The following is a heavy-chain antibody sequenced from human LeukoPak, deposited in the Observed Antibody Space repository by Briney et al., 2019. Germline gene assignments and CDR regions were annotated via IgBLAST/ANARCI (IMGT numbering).Heavy chain of an antibody. CDR1: GYTFTGYY. J-gene: IGHJ3*02. D-gene: IGHD6-19*01. CDR3: AREPVAGTSGAFDI. Sequence: GASVKVSCKASGYTFTGYYMHWVRQAPGQGLEWMGWINPNSGGTNYAQKFQGRVTMTRDTSISTAYMELSRLRSDDTAVYYCAREPVAGTSGAFDIWGQGTMVTVSS. CDR2: INPNSGGT. V-gene: IGHV1-2*02.